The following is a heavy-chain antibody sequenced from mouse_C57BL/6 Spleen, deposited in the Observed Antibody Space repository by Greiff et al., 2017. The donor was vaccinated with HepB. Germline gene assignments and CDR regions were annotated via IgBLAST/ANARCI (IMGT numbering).Heavy chain of an antibody. CDR1: GFTFSSYT. Sequence: DVQLVESGGGLVKPGGSLKLSCAASGFTFSSYTMSWVRQTPEKRLEWVATISGGGGNTYYPDSVKGRFTISRDNAKNTLYLQMSSLRSEDTALYYCARGLSFFAYWGQGTLVTVSA. CDR2: ISGGGGNT. V-gene: IGHV5-9*01. CDR3: ARGLSFFAY. J-gene: IGHJ3*01.